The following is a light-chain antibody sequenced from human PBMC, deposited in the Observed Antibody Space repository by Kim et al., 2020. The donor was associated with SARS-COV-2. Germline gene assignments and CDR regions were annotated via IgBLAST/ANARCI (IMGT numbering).Light chain of an antibody. CDR3: QQYNNWPGT. CDR2: GAS. CDR1: QSVSSN. Sequence: EIVMTQSPATLSVSPGERATLSCRASQSVSSNLAWYHQKPGQAPRLLIYGASTRATGIPARFSGSGSGTEFTLTISSLQSEDFAVYYCQQYNNWPGTFGQGTKLEI. J-gene: IGKJ2*02. V-gene: IGKV3-15*01.